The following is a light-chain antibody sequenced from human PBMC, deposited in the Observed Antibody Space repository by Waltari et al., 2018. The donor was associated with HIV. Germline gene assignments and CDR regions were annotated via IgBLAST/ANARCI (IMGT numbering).Light chain of an antibody. V-gene: IGLV1-51*01. J-gene: IGLJ1*01. CDR3: GTCDSSLSLYV. CDR2: DNA. CDR1: NSNVANNF. Sequence: QSVLTQPPSVSAAPGQKVTISCSGDNSNVANNFVSWYQQLPGRAPRLLIYDNAKRPSGIPDRFSSFKAGMSATLVITGLQIVDEADYYCGTCDSSLSLYVFGTGTTVAVL.